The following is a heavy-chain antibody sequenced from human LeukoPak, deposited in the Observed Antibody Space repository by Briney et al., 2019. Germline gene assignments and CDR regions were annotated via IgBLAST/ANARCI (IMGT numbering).Heavy chain of an antibody. CDR3: AKVSSSWDNDGFDI. J-gene: IGHJ3*02. Sequence: GGSLRLSCAASGFTFNKYGMHWVRQAPGKGWVGWDFTRYDGSNKFYADSVKGRFTISRDNSKNTLYLQMNSLRAEDTAVYYCAKVSSSWDNDGFDIWGQGTMVTVSS. CDR2: TRYDGSNK. CDR1: GFTFNKYG. V-gene: IGHV3-30*02. D-gene: IGHD6-13*01.